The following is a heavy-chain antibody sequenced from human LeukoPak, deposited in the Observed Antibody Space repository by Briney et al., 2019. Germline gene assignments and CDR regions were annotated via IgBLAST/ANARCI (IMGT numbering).Heavy chain of an antibody. Sequence: ASVKVSCKASGYTFTSYGISWVRQAPGQGLEWMGWISAYNGNTNYAQKLQGRVTMTTDTSTSTAYMELRTLRYDDTAVYYCARGGRYDILTGYYSRDWNGDYWGQGTLVTVSS. D-gene: IGHD3-9*01. V-gene: IGHV1-18*01. CDR1: GYTFTSYG. CDR2: ISAYNGNT. J-gene: IGHJ4*02. CDR3: ARGGRYDILTGYYSRDWNGDY.